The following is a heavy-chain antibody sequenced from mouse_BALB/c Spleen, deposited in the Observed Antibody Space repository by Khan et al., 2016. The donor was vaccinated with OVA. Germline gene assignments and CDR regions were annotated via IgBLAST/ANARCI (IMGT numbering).Heavy chain of an antibody. CDR1: GFTFSNYW. D-gene: IGHD1-1*01. V-gene: IGHV6-6*02. CDR2: IRLKTDDYGP. Sequence: EVKLEVSGGGLVQPGGSMKLSCVASGFTFSNYWMNWVRQSPEEGLEWVAEIRLKTDDYGPHYAESVKGRITISRDESKSSVYLEVNNLSAENTSSYYCYLLVWGQGTTLTVSS. CDR3: YLLV. J-gene: IGHJ2*01.